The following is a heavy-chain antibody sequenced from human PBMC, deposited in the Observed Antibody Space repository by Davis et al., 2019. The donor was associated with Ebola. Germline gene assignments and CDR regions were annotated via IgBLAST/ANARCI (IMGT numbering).Heavy chain of an antibody. CDR3: ARDDWNPRRDNWFDP. D-gene: IGHD1-1*01. J-gene: IGHJ5*02. V-gene: IGHV1-18*04. CDR1: GYTFTSYG. CDR2: INPYNGHT. Sequence: AASVKVSCKTAGYTFTSYGLSWMRQAPGQGLEWMGWINPYNGHTNYGQKFQGRVTMTTDTSTSTAYMELRSLRSDDTAVYYCARDDWNPRRDNWFDPWGQGTLVTVSS.